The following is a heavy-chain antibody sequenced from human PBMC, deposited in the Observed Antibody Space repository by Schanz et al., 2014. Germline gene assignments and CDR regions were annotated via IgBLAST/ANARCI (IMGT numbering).Heavy chain of an antibody. D-gene: IGHD2-21*02. CDR2: ISSRSSHI. Sequence: EVQLVESGGGLVQPGGSLRLSCAASGFNFSSYSLNWVRQAPGKGLEWVSSISSRSSHIYYADSVKGRFTVSRDNAKNSVYLQMNGLRVEDTAVYYCVRERTNYGGNSYFFDHWGQGTLVTVSS. CDR3: VRERTNYGGNSYFFDH. CDR1: GFNFSSYS. J-gene: IGHJ4*02. V-gene: IGHV3-21*01.